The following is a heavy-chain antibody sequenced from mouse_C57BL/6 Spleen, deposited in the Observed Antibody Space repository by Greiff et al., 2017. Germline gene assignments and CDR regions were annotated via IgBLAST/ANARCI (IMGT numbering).Heavy chain of an antibody. J-gene: IGHJ4*01. V-gene: IGHV1-69*01. CDR3: AMSHYAMDY. Sequence: VQLQQPGAELVMPGASVKLSCKASGYTFTSYWMHWVKQRPGQGLEWIGEIDPSDSYTNYNQKFKGKSTLTVDKSSSTAYMQLSSLTSEDSAVYYCAMSHYAMDYWGQGTAVTVSA. CDR1: GYTFTSYW. CDR2: IDPSDSYT.